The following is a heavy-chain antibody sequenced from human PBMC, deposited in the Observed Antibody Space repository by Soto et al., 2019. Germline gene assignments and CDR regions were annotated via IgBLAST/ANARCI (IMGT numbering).Heavy chain of an antibody. CDR1: GDSISNYF. CDR3: ARVSGIVVVPAAAPTSPSFGLDV. J-gene: IGHJ6*02. Sequence: LSLTCSVSGDSISNYFWSWIRQPAGKGLEYIGRMYISGSTDYNPSLKSRVTMFLDEAKNQFSLQLASLTAADTAVYFCARVSGIVVVPAAAPTSPSFGLDVWGQGTTVTVSS. D-gene: IGHD2-2*01. V-gene: IGHV4-4*07. CDR2: MYISGST.